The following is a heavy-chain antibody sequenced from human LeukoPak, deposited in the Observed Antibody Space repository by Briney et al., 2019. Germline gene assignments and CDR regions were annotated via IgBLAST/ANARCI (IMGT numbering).Heavy chain of an antibody. Sequence: SETLSLTCTVSGGSISSYYWSWIRQPPGKGLEWIGYMYYSGSTNYNPSLKSRVAISVDTSKNQLSLKLSSVTAADTAVYFCARLISPRTAFDYWGQGTLATVSS. CDR1: GGSISSYY. D-gene: IGHD6-6*01. CDR2: MYYSGST. V-gene: IGHV4-59*08. J-gene: IGHJ4*02. CDR3: ARLISPRTAFDY.